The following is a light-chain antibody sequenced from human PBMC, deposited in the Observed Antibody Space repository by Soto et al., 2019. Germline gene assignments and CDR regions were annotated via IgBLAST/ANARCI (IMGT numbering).Light chain of an antibody. CDR3: QQYNDWPPT. V-gene: IGKV3D-15*01. CDR1: QSVSSN. J-gene: IGKJ4*01. Sequence: EIVMTQSPATLSVSPGERATLSCRASQSVSSNLAWYQQKPGQAPSLLIYDISARATGIPTRFSGSGSGTEFTLTISSLQSEDFAVYYCQQYNDWPPTFGGGTKVEIK. CDR2: DIS.